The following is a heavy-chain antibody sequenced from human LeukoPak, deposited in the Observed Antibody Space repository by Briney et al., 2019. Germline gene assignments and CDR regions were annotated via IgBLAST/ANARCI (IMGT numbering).Heavy chain of an antibody. CDR2: IYSGGST. Sequence: GGSLRLSCAASGFIVSSNYMNWVRQAPGKGLEWVSVIYSGGSTYYADSVKGRFTISRDNSKNTVNLQMNDLRAEDMAVYYCARDHIVVVPTATGDYYYHYMDVWGKGTTVTVSS. J-gene: IGHJ6*03. D-gene: IGHD2-2*01. V-gene: IGHV3-66*02. CDR1: GFIVSSNY. CDR3: ARDHIVVVPTATGDYYYHYMDV.